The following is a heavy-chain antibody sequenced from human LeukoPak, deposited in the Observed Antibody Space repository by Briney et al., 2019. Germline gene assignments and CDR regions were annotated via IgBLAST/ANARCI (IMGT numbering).Heavy chain of an antibody. CDR1: GYTFTSYG. CDR3: ARDAADLYYYDSSGYCPPDY. J-gene: IGHJ4*02. D-gene: IGHD3-22*01. Sequence: GASVKVSCKASGYTFTSYGISWVRQAPGQGLEWMGWISAYNGNTNYAQKLQGRVTMTTDTSTSTAYMELRSLRSDDTAVYYCARDAADLYYYDSSGYCPPDYWGQGTLVTVSS. V-gene: IGHV1-18*01. CDR2: ISAYNGNT.